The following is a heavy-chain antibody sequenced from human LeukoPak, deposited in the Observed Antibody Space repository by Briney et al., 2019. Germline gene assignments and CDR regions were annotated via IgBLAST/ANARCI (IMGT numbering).Heavy chain of an antibody. D-gene: IGHD2-2*02. Sequence: EASVKVSCKASGGTFSSYAISWVRQAPGQGLEWMGGIIPIFGTANYAQKFQGRVTITADESTSTAYMELSSLRSEDTAVYYCARVGGYCSSTSCYRYYYYYYMDVWGKGTTVTVSS. V-gene: IGHV1-69*13. J-gene: IGHJ6*03. CDR3: ARVGGYCSSTSCYRYYYYYYMDV. CDR2: IIPIFGTA. CDR1: GGTFSSYA.